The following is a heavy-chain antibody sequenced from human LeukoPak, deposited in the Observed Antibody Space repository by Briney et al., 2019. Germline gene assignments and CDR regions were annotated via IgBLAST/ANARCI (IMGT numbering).Heavy chain of an antibody. V-gene: IGHV1-69*01. D-gene: IGHD3-10*01. CDR1: GGTFSSYA. Sequence: GASVKVSCKASGGTFSSYAISWVRQAPGQGLEWMGGIIPIFGTANYAQKFQGRVTITADESTSTAYMELSSLRSEDTAVYYCASWGKVWFGEFSTRTDWGQGTLVTVSS. CDR2: IIPIFGTA. J-gene: IGHJ4*02. CDR3: ASWGKVWFGEFSTRTD.